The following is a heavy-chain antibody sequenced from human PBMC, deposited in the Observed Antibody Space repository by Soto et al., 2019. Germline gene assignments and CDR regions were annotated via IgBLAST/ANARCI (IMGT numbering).Heavy chain of an antibody. CDR3: ARDRGSLGMDV. D-gene: IGHD5-12*01. V-gene: IGHV4-30-4*01. J-gene: IGHJ6*02. CDR1: GGSISSGDYY. CDR2: IYYSGST. Sequence: PSETLSLTCTVSGGSISSGDYYWSWIRQPPGKGLEWIGYIYYSGSTYYNPSLKSRVTLSVDTSKNQFSLKLSSVTAADTAVYYCARDRGSLGMDVWGQGTTVTVSS.